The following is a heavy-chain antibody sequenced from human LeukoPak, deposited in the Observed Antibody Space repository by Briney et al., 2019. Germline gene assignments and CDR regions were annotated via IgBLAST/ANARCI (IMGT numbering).Heavy chain of an antibody. CDR1: GGSISSGSYY. V-gene: IGHV4-61*02. Sequence: SQTLSLTCTVSGGSISSGSYYWSWIRQPAGKGLEWIGRIYTSGSTNYNPSLKSRVTISLDTSKNQFSLKLSSVTAADTAVYYCASWRIYCSGGSCLDYWGQGTLVTVSS. J-gene: IGHJ4*02. CDR2: IYTSGST. D-gene: IGHD2-15*01. CDR3: ASWRIYCSGGSCLDY.